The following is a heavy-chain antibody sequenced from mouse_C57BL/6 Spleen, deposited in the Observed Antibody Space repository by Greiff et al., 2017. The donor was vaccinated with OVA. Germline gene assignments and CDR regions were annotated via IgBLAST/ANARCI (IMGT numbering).Heavy chain of an antibody. D-gene: IGHD2-4*01. V-gene: IGHV5-4*01. CDR2: ISDGGSYT. J-gene: IGHJ1*03. Sequence: VESGGGLVKPGGSLKLSCAASGFTFSSYAMSWVRQTPEKRLEWVATISDGGSYTYYPDNVKGRFTISRDNAKNNLYLQMSHLKSEDTAMYYCARVYYDYDWYFDVWGTGTTVTVSS. CDR3: ARVYYDYDWYFDV. CDR1: GFTFSSYA.